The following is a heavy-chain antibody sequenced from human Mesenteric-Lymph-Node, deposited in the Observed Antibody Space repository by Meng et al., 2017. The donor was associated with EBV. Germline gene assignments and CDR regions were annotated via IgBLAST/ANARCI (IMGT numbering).Heavy chain of an antibody. CDR3: ARGGLSIDY. V-gene: IGHV1-18*01. CDR1: GYTFTSYG. Sequence: VHLLQFGAEISKPGPSLKVSCEPYGYTFTSYGINWVRQAPGQGLEWMGWISVDSGNTNYAQKVRDRVTMTTDFSTNTAYMELRSLTSDDTAVYYCARGGLSIDYWGLGTLVTVSS. D-gene: IGHD3-16*01. CDR2: ISVDSGNT. J-gene: IGHJ4*02.